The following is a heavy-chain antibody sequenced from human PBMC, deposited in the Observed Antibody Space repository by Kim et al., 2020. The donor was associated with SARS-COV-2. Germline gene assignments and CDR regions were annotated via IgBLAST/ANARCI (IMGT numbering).Heavy chain of an antibody. V-gene: IGHV3-33*01. CDR3: ARGRGNYYYFMDV. J-gene: IGHJ6*03. Sequence: ADSVRGRFTSSGANSKSTLYLQMNGLGAEDTAVYYCARGRGNYYYFMDVWGKGTTVTVSS.